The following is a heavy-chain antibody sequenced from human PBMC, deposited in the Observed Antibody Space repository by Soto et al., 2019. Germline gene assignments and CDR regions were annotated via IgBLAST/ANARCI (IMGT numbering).Heavy chain of an antibody. V-gene: IGHV3-30-3*01. CDR2: ISYDGSNK. CDR3: ARADGYNYGDLDY. Sequence: VQLVESGGGVVQPGRSLRLSCAASGFTFSSYAMHWVRQAPGKGLEWVAVISYDGSNKYYADSVKGRFTISRDNSKNTLYLQMNSLRAEDTAVYYCARADGYNYGDLDYWGQGTLVTVSS. J-gene: IGHJ4*02. D-gene: IGHD5-18*01. CDR1: GFTFSSYA.